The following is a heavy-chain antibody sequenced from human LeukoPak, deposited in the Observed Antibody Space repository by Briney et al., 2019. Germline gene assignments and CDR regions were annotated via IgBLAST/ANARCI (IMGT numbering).Heavy chain of an antibody. D-gene: IGHD2-15*01. CDR2: IIPIFGTA. J-gene: IGHJ4*02. CDR1: GGTFSSYA. CDR3: ARKVEIGYCSGSSCYSGGHFDY. V-gene: IGHV1-69*13. Sequence: ASVKVSCKASGGTFSSYAISWVRQAPGQGLEWMGGIIPIFGTANYAQKFQGRVTITADESTSTAYMELSSLRSEDTAVYYCARKVEIGYCSGSSCYSGGHFDYWGQGTLVTVSS.